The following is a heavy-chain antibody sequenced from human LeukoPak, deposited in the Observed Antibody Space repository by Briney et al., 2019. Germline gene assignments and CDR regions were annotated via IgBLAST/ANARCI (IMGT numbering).Heavy chain of an antibody. J-gene: IGHJ2*01. V-gene: IGHV1-18*01. CDR2: ISAYNGNT. Sequence: GASVKVPCKVSGYTFTSYGISWVRQAPGQGLEWMGWISAYNGNTNYAQKLQGRVTMTTDTSTSTAYMELRSLRSDDTAVYYCARDSRVVRGVISSSLIWYFDLWGRGTLVTVSS. CDR1: GYTFTSYG. D-gene: IGHD3-10*01. CDR3: ARDSRVVRGVISSSLIWYFDL.